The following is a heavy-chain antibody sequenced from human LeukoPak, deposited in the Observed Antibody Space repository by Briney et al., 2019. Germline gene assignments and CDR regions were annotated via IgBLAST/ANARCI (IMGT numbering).Heavy chain of an antibody. CDR2: IYTSGST. J-gene: IGHJ3*02. CDR3: ARGLFLLEWLPHAFDI. D-gene: IGHD3-3*01. CDR1: GGSFSGYY. V-gene: IGHV4-59*10. Sequence: PSETLSLTCAVYGGSFSGYYWSWIRQPAGKGLEWIGRIYTSGSTNYNPSLKSRVTISVDTSKNQFSLKLSSVTAADTAVYYCARGLFLLEWLPHAFDIWGQGTMVTVSS.